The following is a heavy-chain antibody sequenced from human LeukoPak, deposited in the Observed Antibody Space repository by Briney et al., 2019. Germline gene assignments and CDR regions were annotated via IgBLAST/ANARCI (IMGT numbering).Heavy chain of an antibody. V-gene: IGHV3-30*18. Sequence: QPGGSLRLSCAASGFTFSSYGMHWVRQAPGEGLEWVAVISYDGSNKYYADSVKGRFTISRDNSKNTLYLQMNSLRAEDTAVYYCAKESSGSYGYWGQGTLVTVSS. CDR1: GFTFSSYG. CDR3: AKESSGSYGY. D-gene: IGHD1-26*01. CDR2: ISYDGSNK. J-gene: IGHJ4*02.